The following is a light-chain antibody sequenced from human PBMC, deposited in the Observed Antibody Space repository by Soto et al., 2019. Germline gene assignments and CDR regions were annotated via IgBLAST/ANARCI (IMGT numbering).Light chain of an antibody. CDR2: GAS. CDR1: QSLGNTF. V-gene: IGKV3-20*01. J-gene: IGKJ4*01. Sequence: EILLTQSPGTLSLSPGDRATLSCRASQSLGNTFLAWYQQKSGQSPRLLIYGASDRATDIPDRFSGSGSGADFTLTISRLEPEDFAVYFCQHYGTLPLSFDGGTKVDIK. CDR3: QHYGTLPLS.